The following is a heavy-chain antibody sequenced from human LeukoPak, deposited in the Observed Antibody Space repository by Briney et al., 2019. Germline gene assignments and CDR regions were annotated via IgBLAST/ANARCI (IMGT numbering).Heavy chain of an antibody. D-gene: IGHD2-2*01. CDR3: ARDNVVIPASGDAFDI. CDR2: IIPIFGTA. CDR1: GGTFSSYA. J-gene: IGHJ3*02. Sequence: ASVKVSCKASGGTFSSYAITWVRQAPGQGLEWMGGIIPIFGTANYAQKFQGRVTITADESTSTSYMELSSLTSEDTAVYYCARDNVVIPASGDAFDIWGQGTMVTVSS. V-gene: IGHV1-69*13.